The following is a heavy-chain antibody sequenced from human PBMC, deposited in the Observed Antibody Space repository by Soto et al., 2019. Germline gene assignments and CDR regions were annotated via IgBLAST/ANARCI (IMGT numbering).Heavy chain of an antibody. CDR3: ARDPFVFYRGYSYGQNLYYYYGMDV. D-gene: IGHD5-18*01. CDR1: GFTFSSYS. J-gene: IGHJ6*02. CDR2: ISSSSSTI. V-gene: IGHV3-48*02. Sequence: GGSLRLSCAASGFTFSSYSMNWVRQAPGKGLEWVSYISSSSSTIYYADSVKGRFTISRDNAKNSLYLQMNSLRDEDTAVYYCARDPFVFYRGYSYGQNLYYYYGMDVWGQGTTVTVSS.